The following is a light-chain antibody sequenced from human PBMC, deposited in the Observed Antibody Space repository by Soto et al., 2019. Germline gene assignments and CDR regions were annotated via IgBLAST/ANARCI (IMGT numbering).Light chain of an antibody. V-gene: IGLV2-14*01. CDR2: EVS. CDR1: NSDVGGYSY. J-gene: IGLJ1*01. Sequence: QSALTQPASVSGSPGQSITISCTGTNSDVGGYSYVSWYQQHPGKAPKLMIYEVSNRPSGVSNRFSGSKSGNTASLTISGLQAEDEADYYCSSFTTSSTHNYVFGTGTRSPS. CDR3: SSFTTSSTHNYV.